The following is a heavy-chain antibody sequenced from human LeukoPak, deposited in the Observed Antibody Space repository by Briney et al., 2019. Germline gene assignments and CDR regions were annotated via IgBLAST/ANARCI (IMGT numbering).Heavy chain of an antibody. CDR1: TFTSXG. D-gene: IGHD3-22*01. Sequence: TFTSXGIXXVRQAPGQGLEXXGXXSAYNGNTNYAQKLQGRVTMTTDTSTSTAYMELRSLRSDDTAVYYCAREGDFSYYDSSGYYYWGQGTLVTVSS. CDR3: AREGDFSYYDSSGYYY. CDR2: XSAYNGNT. J-gene: IGHJ4*02. V-gene: IGHV1-18*01.